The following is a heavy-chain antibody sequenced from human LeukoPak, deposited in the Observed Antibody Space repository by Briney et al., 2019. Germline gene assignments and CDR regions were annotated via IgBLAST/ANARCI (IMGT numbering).Heavy chain of an antibody. J-gene: IGHJ4*02. Sequence: GASVKVSCKASGGTFSSYAISWVRQAPGQGLEWMGGIVPIFGTANYAQKFQGRVTITADESTSTAYMGLSSLRSEDTAVYYCARGPLGWDTAMLGIDYWGQGTLVTVSS. V-gene: IGHV1-69*13. D-gene: IGHD5-18*01. CDR3: ARGPLGWDTAMLGIDY. CDR2: IVPIFGTA. CDR1: GGTFSSYA.